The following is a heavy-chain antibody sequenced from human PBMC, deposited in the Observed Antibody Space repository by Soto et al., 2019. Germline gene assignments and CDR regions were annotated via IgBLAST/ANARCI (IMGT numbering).Heavy chain of an antibody. J-gene: IGHJ4*02. Sequence: PGGSLRLSCAASGFTFSSYGMHWVRQAPGKGLEWVAVISYDGSNKYYADSVKGRFTISRDNSKNTLYLQMNSLRAEDTAVYYCAKDGSYYDILTGSDYWGQGTLVTVSS. CDR2: ISYDGSNK. V-gene: IGHV3-30*18. D-gene: IGHD3-9*01. CDR1: GFTFSSYG. CDR3: AKDGSYYDILTGSDY.